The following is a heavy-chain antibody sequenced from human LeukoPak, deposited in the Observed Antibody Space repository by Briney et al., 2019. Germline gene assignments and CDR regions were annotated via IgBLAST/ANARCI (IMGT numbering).Heavy chain of an antibody. J-gene: IGHJ1*01. D-gene: IGHD2-15*01. V-gene: IGHV3-23*01. CDR2: ISNTGGST. CDR1: GFSFNTYA. CDR3: AQQVGYCSSGSCYFTY. Sequence: GGSLRLSCAASGFSFNTYAMSWVRQAPGKGLEWVSAISNTGGSTYYADSVKGRFTITRDKSKNTLSLQMNSLRAEDTAVYYCAQQVGYCSSGSCYFTYWGQGTLVTVSS.